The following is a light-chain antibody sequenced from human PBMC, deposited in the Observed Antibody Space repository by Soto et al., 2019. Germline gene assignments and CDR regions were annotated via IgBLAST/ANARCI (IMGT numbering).Light chain of an antibody. CDR1: QGISSY. Sequence: IQLTQSPSSLSASVGDRVTITCRASQGISSYLAWYQQKPGKAPKLLIYAASTLQSGVPSRFSGSGSGTDFTLTISSLQPEDFAIYYCHQLNSYPLTFGGGTKVEMK. V-gene: IGKV1-9*01. CDR3: HQLNSYPLT. J-gene: IGKJ4*01. CDR2: AAS.